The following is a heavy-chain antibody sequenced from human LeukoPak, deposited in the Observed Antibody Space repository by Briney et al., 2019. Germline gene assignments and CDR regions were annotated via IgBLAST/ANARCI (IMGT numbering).Heavy chain of an antibody. CDR3: ARGSFSADAPLVLDYFHH. J-gene: IGHJ1*01. V-gene: IGHV1-2*02. D-gene: IGHD5-18*01. Sequence: ASVKVSCTASGYTFTRYYIHWVRQAPGQGLEWMGWINPNSGGTNYAQKFQGRFTMTRDTSISTAYMELSRLRADDTAVYYCARGSFSADAPLVLDYFHHWGQGTLVTDSS. CDR1: GYTFTRYY. CDR2: INPNSGGT.